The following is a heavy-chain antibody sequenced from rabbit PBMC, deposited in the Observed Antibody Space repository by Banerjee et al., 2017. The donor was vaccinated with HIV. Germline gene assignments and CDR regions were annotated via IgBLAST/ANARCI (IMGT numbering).Heavy chain of an antibody. CDR1: GFSFSSSHW. CDR3: ARYSTHVHNGCADL. V-gene: IGHV1S45*01. CDR2: IYTSNGST. D-gene: IGHD7-1*01. J-gene: IGHJ3*01. Sequence: QEQLEESGGDLVKPGASLTLTCTASGFSFSSSHWICWVRQAPGKGLEWIACIYTSNGSTYYANWAKGRFTISKTSSTTVTLQMTSLTAADTATYFCARYSTHVHNGCADLWGQGTLVTVS.